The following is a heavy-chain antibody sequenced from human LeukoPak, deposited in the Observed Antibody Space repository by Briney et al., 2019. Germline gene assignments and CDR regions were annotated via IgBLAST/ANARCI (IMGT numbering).Heavy chain of an antibody. Sequence: PSETLSLTCTGSGGSVSSGNYYWSWIRQPPGKGLEWIGYRHYSGSTNYNPSLKSRVTISVDTSKNQFSLKLSSVTAADTAVYYCARDPSGYFNYWGQGTLATVSS. V-gene: IGHV4-61*01. D-gene: IGHD3-22*01. CDR1: GGSVSSGNYY. J-gene: IGHJ4*02. CDR3: ARDPSGYFNY. CDR2: RHYSGST.